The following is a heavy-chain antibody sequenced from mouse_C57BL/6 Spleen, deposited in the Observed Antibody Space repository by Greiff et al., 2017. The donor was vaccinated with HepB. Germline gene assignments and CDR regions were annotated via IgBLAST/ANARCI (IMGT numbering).Heavy chain of an antibody. CDR1: GYTFTSYW. D-gene: IGHD4-1*02. J-gene: IGHJ1*03. CDR3: ASPTGTRYFDV. V-gene: IGHV1-7*01. CDR2: INPSSGYT. Sequence: VQLQQSGAELAKPGASVKLSCKASGYTFTSYWMHWVKQRPGQGLEWIGYINPSSGYTKYNQKFKDKATLTADKSSSTAYMQLSSRTYEDSAVYYCASPTGTRYFDVWGTGTTVTVSS.